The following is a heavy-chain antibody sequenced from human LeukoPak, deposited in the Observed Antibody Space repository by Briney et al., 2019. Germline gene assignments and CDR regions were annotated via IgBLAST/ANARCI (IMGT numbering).Heavy chain of an antibody. V-gene: IGHV1-2*02. D-gene: IGHD3-16*01. J-gene: IGHJ4*02. Sequence: ASVKVSCKASGYTFSGYYMHWVRQAPGQGLEWMGWINPNSGGTNYAQKFQGRVTMTRDTSISTAYMELSRLRSDDTAVYYCATQRGSYRWGTDFDYWGQGTLVTVSS. CDR3: ATQRGSYRWGTDFDY. CDR2: INPNSGGT. CDR1: GYTFSGYY.